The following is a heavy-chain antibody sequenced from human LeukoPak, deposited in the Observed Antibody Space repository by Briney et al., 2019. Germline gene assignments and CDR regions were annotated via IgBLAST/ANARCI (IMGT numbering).Heavy chain of an antibody. D-gene: IGHD5-12*01. V-gene: IGHV4-39*07. J-gene: IGHJ5*02. CDR1: GGSISSSSYY. CDR2: IYYSGST. Sequence: PSETLSLTCTVSGGSISSSSYYWGWIRQPPGKGLEWIGSIYYSGSTYYNPSLKSRVTISVDTSKNQFSLKLSSVTAADTAVYFCARGMSAAYDYSWFDAWGQGTLVTVSS. CDR3: ARGMSAAYDYSWFDA.